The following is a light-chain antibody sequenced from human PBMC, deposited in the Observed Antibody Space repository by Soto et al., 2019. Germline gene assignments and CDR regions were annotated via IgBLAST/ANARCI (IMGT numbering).Light chain of an antibody. Sequence: QSALTQPASVSGSPGQSSSISCTGTSSDVGGYNHVSWYQQDPGKAPKLLIYDVSNRPSGVSSRFSGSKSANTASLTISGLQAEDEADYYCSSYTSTTTRVVFGGGTKVTVL. J-gene: IGLJ2*01. V-gene: IGLV2-14*01. CDR2: DVS. CDR3: SSYTSTTTRVV. CDR1: SSDVGGYNH.